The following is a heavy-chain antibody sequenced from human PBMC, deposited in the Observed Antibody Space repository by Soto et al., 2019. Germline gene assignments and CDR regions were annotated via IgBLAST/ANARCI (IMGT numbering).Heavy chain of an antibody. J-gene: IGHJ4*02. Sequence: SETLSLTCAVYGGSFSGYYWSWIRQPPGKGLEWIGEINHSGSTNYNPSLKSRVTISVDTSKNQFSLKLSSVTAADTAVYYCAGGALAARRVDYWGQGTLVTVSS. D-gene: IGHD6-13*01. CDR2: INHSGST. CDR1: GGSFSGYY. V-gene: IGHV4-34*01. CDR3: AGGALAARRVDY.